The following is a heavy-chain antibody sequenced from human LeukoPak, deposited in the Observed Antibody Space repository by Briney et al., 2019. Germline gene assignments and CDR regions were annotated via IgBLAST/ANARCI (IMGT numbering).Heavy chain of an antibody. Sequence: GGSLRLSCAASGFTFSSYAMSWVRQAPGKGLEWVSAISSSGGSTYYADSVKGRFTISRGNSKNTLYLQMNSLRAEDTAVYYCANQLDGYNSFDYWGQGTLVTVSS. CDR3: ANQLDGYNSFDY. CDR2: ISSSGGST. D-gene: IGHD5-24*01. J-gene: IGHJ4*02. V-gene: IGHV3-23*01. CDR1: GFTFSSYA.